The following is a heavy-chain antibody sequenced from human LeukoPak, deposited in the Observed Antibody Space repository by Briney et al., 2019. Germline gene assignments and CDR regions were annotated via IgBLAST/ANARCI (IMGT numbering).Heavy chain of an antibody. D-gene: IGHD2-2*01. CDR3: ANGYSEGRYCSRASCALWY. J-gene: IGHJ4*02. CDR1: GFTFSSYA. Sequence: GGSLRLSCAASGFTFSSYAMSWVRQAPGKGLEWVSAISGSGGSTYYADSVKGRFTVSRDNSKNTLYLQMNSLRAEDTAVYYCANGYSEGRYCSRASCALWYWGQGTLVTVSS. V-gene: IGHV3-23*01. CDR2: ISGSGGST.